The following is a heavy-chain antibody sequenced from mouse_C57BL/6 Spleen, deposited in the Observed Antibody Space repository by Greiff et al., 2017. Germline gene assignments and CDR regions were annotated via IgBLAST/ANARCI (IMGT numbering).Heavy chain of an antibody. Sequence: VQLVESGAELVRPGASVTLSCKASGYTFTDYEMHWVKQTPVHGLEWIGAIDPETGGTAYNQKFTGTAILTADKSSSTAYMERRSLTSEDSAVYYCTRRRITTVPWYFDVWGTGTTVTVSS. CDR1: GYTFTDYE. V-gene: IGHV1-15*01. CDR3: TRRRITTVPWYFDV. D-gene: IGHD1-1*01. J-gene: IGHJ1*03. CDR2: IDPETGGT.